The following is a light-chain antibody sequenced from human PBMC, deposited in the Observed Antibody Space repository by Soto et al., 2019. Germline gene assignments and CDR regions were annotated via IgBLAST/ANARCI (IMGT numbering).Light chain of an antibody. CDR2: GAS. CDR1: QNFRNH. Sequence: EIVMTQSPATLSVSPGERAKFSCRASQNFRNHLAWFQQKPGQAPRLLIYGASTKATGIPARFSGSGSGTEFTLTISRLQSEDFAVYYCQQYNNWPLTFGGGSKVEIK. V-gene: IGKV3-15*01. CDR3: QQYNNWPLT. J-gene: IGKJ4*01.